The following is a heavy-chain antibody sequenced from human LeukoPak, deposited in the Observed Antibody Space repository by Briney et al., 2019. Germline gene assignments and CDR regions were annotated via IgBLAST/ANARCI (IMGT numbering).Heavy chain of an antibody. D-gene: IGHD3-3*01. CDR2: IIPIFGTA. J-gene: IGHJ6*03. CDR3: ALPYYDFWSGYSSMDA. V-gene: IGHV1-69*05. CDR1: GGTFSSYA. Sequence: SVKVSCKASGGTFSSYAISWVRQAPGQGLEWMGRIIPIFGTANYAQKFQGRVTITTDESTSTAYMELSSLRSEDTAVYYCALPYYDFWSGYSSMDAWGKGTTVTVSS.